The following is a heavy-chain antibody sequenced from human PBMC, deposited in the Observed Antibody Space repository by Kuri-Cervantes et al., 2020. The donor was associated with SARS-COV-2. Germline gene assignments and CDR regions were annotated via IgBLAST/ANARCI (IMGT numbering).Heavy chain of an antibody. CDR3: ARALFSSSYYFDS. CDR1: GDSISSGSYY. J-gene: IGHJ4*02. V-gene: IGHV4-30-4*08. Sequence: SCTVSGDSISSGSYYWSWIRQPPGKCLEWIGYIYYSGSTYYNPSLKSRVTISVDTSKNQFSLKLSSVTASDTAVYYCARALFSSSYYFDSWGQGTLVTVSS. CDR2: IYYSGST. D-gene: IGHD6-6*01.